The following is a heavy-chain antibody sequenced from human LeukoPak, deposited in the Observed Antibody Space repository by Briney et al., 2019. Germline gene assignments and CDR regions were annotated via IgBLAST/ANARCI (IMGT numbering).Heavy chain of an antibody. J-gene: IGHJ6*03. CDR2: IYTSGST. CDR3: ARAFYPGYYSYMAV. CDR1: GGSISSGSYY. Sequence: SQTLSLTCTVSGGSISSGSYYWSWIRQPAGKGLEWIGRIYTSGSTNYNPSLKSRVTISVDTSKNQFSLKLSSVTAADTAVYYCARAFYPGYYSYMAVWGKGTTVTVSS. D-gene: IGHD3-3*02. V-gene: IGHV4-61*02.